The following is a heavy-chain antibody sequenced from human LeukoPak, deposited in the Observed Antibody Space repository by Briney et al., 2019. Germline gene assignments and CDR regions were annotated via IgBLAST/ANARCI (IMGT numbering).Heavy chain of an antibody. Sequence: ASLALSCTGSGYTFSGYYMRCVQQTPGHLFELMGWIKPNSGGTNYADQFKVRVTMTRDTSVRPAYMELSRLRSDDTAVYYCATHLPGLWFFDYWGQGTLVTVSS. V-gene: IGHV1-2*07. D-gene: IGHD5-18*01. CDR3: ATHLPGLWFFDY. J-gene: IGHJ4*02. CDR2: IKPNSGGT. CDR1: GYTFSGYY.